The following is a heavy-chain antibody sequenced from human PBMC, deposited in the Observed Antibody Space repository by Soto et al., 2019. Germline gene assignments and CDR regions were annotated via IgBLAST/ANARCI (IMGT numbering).Heavy chain of an antibody. CDR1: GYSISSGYY. J-gene: IGHJ4*02. V-gene: IGHV4-38-2*02. CDR3: ARDWGYYGSGSYYNY. D-gene: IGHD3-10*01. CDR2: IYHSGST. Sequence: SETLSLTCTVSGYSISSGYYWGWIRQPPGKGLEWIGSIYHSGSTYYNPSLKSRVTISVDTSKNQFSLKLSSVTAADTAVYYCARDWGYYGSGSYYNYWGQGTLVTVSS.